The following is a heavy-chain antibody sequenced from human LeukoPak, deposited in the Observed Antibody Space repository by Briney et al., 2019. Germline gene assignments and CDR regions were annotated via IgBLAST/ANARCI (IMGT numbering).Heavy chain of an antibody. Sequence: GGSLRLSCAASGFTFSSYAMSWVRQAPGKGLEWVSYISSSSSTIYYADSVKGRFTISRVNAKNSLHLQVNSLRADDTAVYYCARPQWELPGAPLDYWGQGTLVTVSS. CDR2: ISSSSSTI. D-gene: IGHD1-26*01. CDR3: ARPQWELPGAPLDY. V-gene: IGHV3-48*04. J-gene: IGHJ4*02. CDR1: GFTFSSYA.